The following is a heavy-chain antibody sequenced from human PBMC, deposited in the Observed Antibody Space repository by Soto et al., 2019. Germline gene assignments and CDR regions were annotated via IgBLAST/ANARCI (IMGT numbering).Heavy chain of an antibody. V-gene: IGHV1-8*01. D-gene: IGHD5-12*01. Sequence: ALVXLSCKAAGYTYTSDDINWVRQATRQGLEWMGWMKPNSGNTGYAQKFQGRVTMTRNTSISTAYMELSSLRSEDTAVYYCARGLVAGGYGRGSYMDVWGKGTTGTVSS. CDR1: GYTYTSDD. CDR3: ARGLVAGGYGRGSYMDV. J-gene: IGHJ6*03. CDR2: MKPNSGNT.